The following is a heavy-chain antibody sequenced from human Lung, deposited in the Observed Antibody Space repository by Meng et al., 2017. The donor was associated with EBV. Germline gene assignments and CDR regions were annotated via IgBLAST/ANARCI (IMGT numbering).Heavy chain of an antibody. V-gene: IGHV6-1*01. CDR1: VDSVASSSAA. Sequence: QVQCDASGRGRVTASQSPSRTVVLSVDSVASSSAAWTWIRQSPSRGLEWLGRTYYRSKWYNDYAVFVKSRITINPDTSKNQFSLQLNSVTPEDTAVHYCARGATSVFDLWGRGTLVTVSS. CDR2: TYYRSKWYN. J-gene: IGHJ2*01. CDR3: ARGATSVFDL.